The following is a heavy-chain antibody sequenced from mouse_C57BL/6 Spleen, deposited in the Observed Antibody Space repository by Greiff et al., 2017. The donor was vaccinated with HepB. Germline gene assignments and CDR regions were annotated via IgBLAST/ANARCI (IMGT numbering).Heavy chain of an antibody. CDR1: GYTFTSYT. D-gene: IGHD2-3*01. J-gene: IGHJ4*01. CDR3: ARDDGYLYYAMDY. Sequence: VKLQESGAELARPGASVKMSCKASGYTFTSYTMHWVKQRPGQGLEWIGYINPSSGYTKYNQKFKDKATLTADKSSSTAYMQLSSLTSEDSAVYYCARDDGYLYYAMDYWGQGTSVTVSS. V-gene: IGHV1-4*01. CDR2: INPSSGYT.